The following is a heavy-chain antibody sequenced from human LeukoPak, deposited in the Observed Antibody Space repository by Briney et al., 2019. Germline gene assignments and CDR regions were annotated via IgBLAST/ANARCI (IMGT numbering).Heavy chain of an antibody. D-gene: IGHD2-15*01. J-gene: IGHJ4*02. CDR2: IIPIFGTA. V-gene: IGHV1-69*05. Sequence: SVKVSCKASGGTFSSYAISWVRQAPGQGLEWMGRIIPIFGTANYAQKFQGRVTITTDESTSTAYMELSSLRSEDTAVYYCARGYCSGGSCYYPFDYWGQGTLVTVSS. CDR1: GGTFSSYA. CDR3: ARGYCSGGSCYYPFDY.